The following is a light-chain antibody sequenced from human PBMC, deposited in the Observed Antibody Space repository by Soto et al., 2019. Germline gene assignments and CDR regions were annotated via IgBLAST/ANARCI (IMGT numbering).Light chain of an antibody. CDR2: DND. CDR3: CSYTSSTTPL. V-gene: IGLV1-44*01. Sequence: QSVLTQPPSASGTPGQRVSIYCFGSSSNIGSNTVNWYQQLPGTAPKLLIYDNDQRPSGVPDRFSGSKSGASASLAISGLQSEDEGDYYCCSYTSSTTPLFGGGTKLTVL. CDR1: SSNIGSNT. J-gene: IGLJ2*01.